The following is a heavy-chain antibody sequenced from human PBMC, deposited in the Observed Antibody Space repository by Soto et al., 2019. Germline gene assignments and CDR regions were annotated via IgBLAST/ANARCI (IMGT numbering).Heavy chain of an antibody. CDR3: ARGGGPSSSWYYYYYGMDV. CDR2: IYYSGST. J-gene: IGHJ6*02. CDR1: GGYISSSSYY. D-gene: IGHD6-13*01. Sequence: SETLSLTCTVSGGYISSSSYYWGWIRQPPGKGLEWIGSIYYSGSTYYNPSLKSRVTISVDTSKNQFSLKLSSVTAADTAVYYCARGGGPSSSWYYYYYGMDVWGQGTTVTVSS. V-gene: IGHV4-39*01.